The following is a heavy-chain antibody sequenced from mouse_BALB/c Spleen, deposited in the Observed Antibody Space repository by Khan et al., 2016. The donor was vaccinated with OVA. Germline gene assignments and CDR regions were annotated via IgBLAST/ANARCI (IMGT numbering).Heavy chain of an antibody. J-gene: IGHJ3*01. CDR1: GFTFSNYA. V-gene: IGHV5-6-5*01. CDR2: VSSGDST. CDR3: ARDYWFAY. Sequence: EVELVESGGGLVQPGGSLKLSCAASGFTFSNYAMSWVRQTPEKRLEWVASVSSGDSTYYSDSVKGRFTISRDNARTILYLQMSSLRSEDTAMYYCARDYWFAYWGQGTLVTVSA.